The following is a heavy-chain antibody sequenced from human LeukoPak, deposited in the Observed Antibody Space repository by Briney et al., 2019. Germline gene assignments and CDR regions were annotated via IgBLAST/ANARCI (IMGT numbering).Heavy chain of an antibody. Sequence: ASVKVSCKASGYTFTGYYMHWVRQAPGQGLEWMGRINPNSGGTNYAQKLQGRVTMTTDTSTSTAYMELRSLRSDDTAVYYCARSKVGATSTFDYWGQGTLVTVSS. V-gene: IGHV1-2*06. CDR1: GYTFTGYY. D-gene: IGHD1-26*01. CDR2: INPNSGGT. CDR3: ARSKVGATSTFDY. J-gene: IGHJ4*02.